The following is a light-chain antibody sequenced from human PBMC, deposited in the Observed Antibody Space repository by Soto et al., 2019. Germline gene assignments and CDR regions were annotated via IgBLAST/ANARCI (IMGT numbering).Light chain of an antibody. J-gene: IGKJ5*01. V-gene: IGKV3-15*01. CDR3: QQYNSWPPIT. CDR1: QSVSSN. CDR2: GAS. Sequence: EIVMTQSPATLSVSPGERATLSCRASQSVSSNLAWYQQKPGQAPRLLIYGASTRATGIPARFSGSGSGTEFTLTISNLQSEDFADYYCQQYNSWPPITFGQGTRLEI.